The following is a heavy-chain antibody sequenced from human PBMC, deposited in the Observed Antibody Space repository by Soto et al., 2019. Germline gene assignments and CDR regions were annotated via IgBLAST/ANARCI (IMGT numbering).Heavy chain of an antibody. Sequence: GASVKVSCKASAYSFTTYHIHWVRQAPGQGLEWMGLISPDAGATNYAQRFQGRLRLTRDTSTSTVYMELRSLRFDDTAVYYCARGDIVLVPASEGNWFDPWGQGTLVTVSS. V-gene: IGHV1-46*01. CDR1: AYSFTTYH. J-gene: IGHJ5*02. D-gene: IGHD2-2*01. CDR3: ARGDIVLVPASEGNWFDP. CDR2: ISPDAGAT.